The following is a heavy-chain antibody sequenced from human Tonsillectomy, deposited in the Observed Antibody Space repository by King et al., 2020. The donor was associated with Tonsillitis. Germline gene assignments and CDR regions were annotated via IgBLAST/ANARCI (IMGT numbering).Heavy chain of an antibody. J-gene: IGHJ4*02. CDR3: ARLNDFWSGYLRGPFDY. V-gene: IGHV5-51*03. CDR2: IYPGDSDT. D-gene: IGHD3-3*01. CDR1: GYSFTSYW. Sequence: QLVQSGAEVKKPGESLKIYCKGSGYSFTSYWIGWVRQMPGKGLELMGSIYPGDSDTRYSPSFQRQVTISADKSIRTAYLQWSSLKASDTAMYYCARLNDFWSGYLRGPFDYWGQGTLVTVSS.